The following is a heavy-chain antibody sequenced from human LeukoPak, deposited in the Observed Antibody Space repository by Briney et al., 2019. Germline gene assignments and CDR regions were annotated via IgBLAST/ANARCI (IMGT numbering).Heavy chain of an antibody. V-gene: IGHV3-30*02. Sequence: GGSLRLSCAASGFTFSSYGMHWVRQAPGKGLEWVALIRYDESNKNYADSVKGRFTISRENSKNTLYLQMNSLRAEDTAVYYCARVGAISPSLYFDYWGQGTLVTVSS. CDR2: IRYDESNK. CDR3: ARVGAISPSLYFDY. D-gene: IGHD1-26*01. J-gene: IGHJ4*02. CDR1: GFTFSSYG.